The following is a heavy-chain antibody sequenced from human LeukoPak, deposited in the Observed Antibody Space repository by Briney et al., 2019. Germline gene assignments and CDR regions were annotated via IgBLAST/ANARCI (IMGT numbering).Heavy chain of an antibody. CDR3: VRKNRDFNAAFDI. CDR2: SYSDSNT. Sequence: PGGSLRLSCAASGFTFSSYAMSWVRQDPGKGLEWVSISYSDSNTNYADSVKGRFTISRDTSQNTLSLQMNSLRAEDTAVYYCVRKNRDFNAAFDIWGQGTVVTVSS. V-gene: IGHV3-23*01. D-gene: IGHD1-14*01. CDR1: GFTFSSYA. J-gene: IGHJ3*02.